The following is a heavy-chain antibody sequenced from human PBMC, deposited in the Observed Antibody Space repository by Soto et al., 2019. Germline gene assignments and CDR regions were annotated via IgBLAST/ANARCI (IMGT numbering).Heavy chain of an antibody. J-gene: IGHJ6*02. CDR1: GFTFSSYA. D-gene: IGHD5-18*01. CDR3: AKACYPPGYYYYGMDV. CDR2: ISGSGCST. V-gene: IGHV3-23*01. Sequence: GGSLRLSCAASGFTFSSYAMSWVRQAPGKGLEWVSAISGSGCSTYYADSVKGRFTISRDNSKNTLYLQMNSLRAEDTAVYYCAKACYPPGYYYYGMDVWGQRTTVTVSS.